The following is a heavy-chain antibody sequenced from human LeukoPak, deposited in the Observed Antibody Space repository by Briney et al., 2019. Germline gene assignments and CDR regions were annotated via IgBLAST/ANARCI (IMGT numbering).Heavy chain of an antibody. J-gene: IGHJ6*03. V-gene: IGHV3-48*03. D-gene: IGHD3-10*01. CDR3: ARGTLLWFGEFYYMDV. CDR1: GFTFSSYE. CDR2: ISSSGSTI. Sequence: GGSLRLSCAASGFTFSSYEMNSVRQAPGKGLEWVSYISSSGSTIYYADSVKGRFTISRDNAKNSLYLQMNSLRAEDTAVYYCARGTLLWFGEFYYMDVWGKGTTVTISS.